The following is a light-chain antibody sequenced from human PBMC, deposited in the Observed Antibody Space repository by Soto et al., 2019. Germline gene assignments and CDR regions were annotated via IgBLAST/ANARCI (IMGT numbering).Light chain of an antibody. J-gene: IGKJ4*01. CDR1: QSVSSY. Sequence: EIVLTQSPATLSLSPGERATLSCRASQSVSSYLAWYQQKPGQAPRLLIYDASNRAAGIPARFSGSGSGTDFTLTIISLEPEDFAVYYCQQSSNWRTLTFGGGTKVEIK. CDR3: QQSSNWRTLT. CDR2: DAS. V-gene: IGKV3-11*01.